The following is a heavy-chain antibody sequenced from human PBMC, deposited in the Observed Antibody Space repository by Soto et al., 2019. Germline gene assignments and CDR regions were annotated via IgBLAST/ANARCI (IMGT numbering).Heavy chain of an antibody. V-gene: IGHV3-11*01. J-gene: IGHJ3*02. D-gene: IGHD4-17*01. CDR3: ARFIEMTTVTTSDAFDI. CDR2: ISSSGSTI. Sequence: GGPLRLSCPAAGIPFSYYYMRLIRQAPGTGLEWVSYISSSGSTIYYADSVKGRFTISRDNAKNSLYLQMNSLRAEDTAVYYCARFIEMTTVTTSDAFDIWGQGKIVTVSS. CDR1: GIPFSYYY.